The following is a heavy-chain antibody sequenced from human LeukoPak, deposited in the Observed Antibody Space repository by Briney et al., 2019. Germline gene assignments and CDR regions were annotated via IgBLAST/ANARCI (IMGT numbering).Heavy chain of an antibody. CDR3: ARVATASGSPFYYYYYMDV. Sequence: SETLSLTCTVSGGSISSYYWSWIRQPPGKGLEWIGYIYYSGSTNYNPSLKSRVTISVDTSKDQFSLKLSSVTAADTAVYYCARVATASGSPFYYYYYMDVWGKGTTVTVSS. V-gene: IGHV4-59*01. CDR2: IYYSGST. CDR1: GGSISSYY. D-gene: IGHD1-26*01. J-gene: IGHJ6*03.